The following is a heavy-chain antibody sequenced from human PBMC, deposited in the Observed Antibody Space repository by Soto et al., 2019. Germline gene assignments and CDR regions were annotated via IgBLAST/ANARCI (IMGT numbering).Heavy chain of an antibody. CDR3: ASLCSGGSCYHYYYYAMDV. V-gene: IGHV3-21*01. Sequence: GGSLRLSCAASGFIFNSYSMNWVRQAPGKGLEWVSSISSSGSYIYYADSVKGRFTISRDNAMNSLFLQMNSLRAEDTAVYYCASLCSGGSCYHYYYYAMDVWGQGTTVTVSS. CDR2: ISSSGSYI. CDR1: GFIFNSYS. J-gene: IGHJ6*02. D-gene: IGHD2-15*01.